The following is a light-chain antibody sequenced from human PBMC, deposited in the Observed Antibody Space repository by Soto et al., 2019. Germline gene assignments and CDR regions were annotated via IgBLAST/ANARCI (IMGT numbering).Light chain of an antibody. Sequence: QSVLTQPLSVSGSPGQSVTISCTGTSSDVGGYTYVSWYQHHPGKAPKLIIYDVSKRPSGVPDRFSGSKSGNMASLTISGLQAEDEADYYCCSYAGTYTYVFGTG. CDR1: SSDVGGYTY. J-gene: IGLJ1*01. CDR3: CSYAGTYTYV. CDR2: DVS. V-gene: IGLV2-11*01.